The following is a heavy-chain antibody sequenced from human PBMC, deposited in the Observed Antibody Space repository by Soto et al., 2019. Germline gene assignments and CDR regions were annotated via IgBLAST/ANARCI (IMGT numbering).Heavy chain of an antibody. CDR2: IYWNDDK. CDR3: AVMPRVVRSGIRIQPAEIDY. CDR1: GFSLSTSGVG. V-gene: IGHV2-5*01. J-gene: IGHJ4*02. Sequence: SGPTLVNPTQTLTLTCTFSGFSLSTSGVGVGWIRQPPGKALEWLALIYWNDDKRYSPSLKSRLTITKDTSKNQVVLTMTNMDPVDTATYYCAVMPRVVRSGIRIQPAEIDYWGQGTLVTVSS. D-gene: IGHD5-18*01.